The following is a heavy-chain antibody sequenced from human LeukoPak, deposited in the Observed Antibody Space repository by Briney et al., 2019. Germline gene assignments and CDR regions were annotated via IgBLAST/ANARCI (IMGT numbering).Heavy chain of an antibody. CDR3: ARVWYSSSWSQDWYFDL. CDR1: GGSISSASNW. Sequence: SETLSLTCTVSGGSISSASNWWSWIRQPPGKGLEWIGYISHSGRTYSNPSLESRVTMSVDRSQNQFSLKLSSVTAADTAVYYCARVWYSSSWSQDWYFDLWGRGTLVTVSS. V-gene: IGHV4-30-2*01. D-gene: IGHD6-13*01. CDR2: ISHSGRT. J-gene: IGHJ2*01.